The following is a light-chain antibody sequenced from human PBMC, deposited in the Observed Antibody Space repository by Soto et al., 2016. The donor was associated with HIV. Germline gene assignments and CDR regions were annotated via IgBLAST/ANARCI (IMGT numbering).Light chain of an antibody. CDR3: QVWDSSSDHPV. CDR1: QTLDVKV. CDR2: MIA. J-gene: IGLJ2*01. Sequence: SYELTQPPSVSVAPGKTARITCGGKQTLDVKVCTGTSRSQARPLFWSSMMIATGPSGIPERFSGSNSGNTATLTISRVEAGDEADYCCQVWDSSSDHPVFGGGTKLTVL. V-gene: IGLV3-21*03.